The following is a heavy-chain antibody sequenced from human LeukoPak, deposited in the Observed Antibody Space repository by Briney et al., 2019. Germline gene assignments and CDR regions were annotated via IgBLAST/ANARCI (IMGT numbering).Heavy chain of an antibody. J-gene: IGHJ6*02. CDR3: ARDRLFMWYGGYDSRKDYYYYYGMDV. CDR1: GGSISSSSYY. V-gene: IGHV4-39*07. D-gene: IGHD5-12*01. Sequence: SETLSLTCIVSGGSISSSSYYWVWIRQSPGKGLEWIGSIHYTGSTFYNPSLESRVTMSVDTSKNQFSLKLSSVTAADTAVYYCARDRLFMWYGGYDSRKDYYYYYGMDVWGQGTTVTVSS. CDR2: IHYTGST.